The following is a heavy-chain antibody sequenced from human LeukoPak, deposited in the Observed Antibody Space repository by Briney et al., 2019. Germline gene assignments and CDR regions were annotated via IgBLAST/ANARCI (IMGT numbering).Heavy chain of an antibody. V-gene: IGHV1-18*01. D-gene: IGHD2-15*01. Sequence: ASVKVSCKASGYTFTSYGISWVRQAPGQGLEWMGWISAYNGNTNYAQKLQGRVTMTTDTSTSTAYMELRSLRSDDTAVYYCAKARYCSGGSCFPQLTPDYWGQGTLVTVSS. J-gene: IGHJ4*02. CDR2: ISAYNGNT. CDR3: AKARYCSGGSCFPQLTPDY. CDR1: GYTFTSYG.